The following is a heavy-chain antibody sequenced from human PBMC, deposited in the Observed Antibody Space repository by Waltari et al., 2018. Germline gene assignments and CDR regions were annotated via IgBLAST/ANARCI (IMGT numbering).Heavy chain of an antibody. J-gene: IGHJ4*02. Sequence: QVQLVQSGAEVKKPGSSVKVSCKASGGTFSSYAISWVRQAPGQGLEWIGRLIPILGIATYAPKFQGRVTITADKSTSTAYMELSSLRSEDTAVYYCARNMDERVYDFSYWGQGTLVTVSS. CDR2: LIPILGIA. D-gene: IGHD3-3*01. V-gene: IGHV1-69*09. CDR1: GGTFSSYA. CDR3: ARNMDERVYDFSY.